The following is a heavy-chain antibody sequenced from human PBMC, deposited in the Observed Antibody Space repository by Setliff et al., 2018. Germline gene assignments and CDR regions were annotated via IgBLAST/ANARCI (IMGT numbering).Heavy chain of an antibody. Sequence: GGSLRLSCAASGFTFSSYWMSWVRQAPGKGLEWVSAISGSGGATYYTDSVKGRFTISRDNSKNTVYGQMDSLRADDTAVYYCVRELRVIVGVGIQGVFDIWGQGTMVTVSS. CDR3: VRELRVIVGVGIQGVFDI. D-gene: IGHD3-22*01. V-gene: IGHV3-23*01. CDR1: GFTFSSYW. CDR2: ISGSGGAT. J-gene: IGHJ3*02.